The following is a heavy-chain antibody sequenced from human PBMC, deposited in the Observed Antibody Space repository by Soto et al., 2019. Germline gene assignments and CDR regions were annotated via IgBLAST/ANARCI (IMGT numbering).Heavy chain of an antibody. CDR1: GFTFSNYA. CDR3: GKLPLGYGNGGTCYRYFDY. D-gene: IGHD2-15*01. J-gene: IGHJ4*02. CDR2: ITGNGGST. V-gene: IGHV3-23*01. Sequence: EVQLLDSGGGLAQPGGSLRLSCAASGFTFSNYAMTWVRQAPGKGLEWVSIITGNGGSTYYADSVKGRFTISRDNSQNTLYLQMNSLRVEDTAVFYCGKLPLGYGNGGTCYRYFDYWGQGTLVTVSS.